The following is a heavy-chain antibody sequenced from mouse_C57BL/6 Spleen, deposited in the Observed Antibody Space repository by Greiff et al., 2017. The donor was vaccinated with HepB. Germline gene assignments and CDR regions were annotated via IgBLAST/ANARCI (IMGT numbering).Heavy chain of an antibody. CDR3: ARDLGRRSYYFDY. V-gene: IGHV14-2*01. CDR1: GFNIKDYY. J-gene: IGHJ2*01. D-gene: IGHD4-1*01. Sequence: EVQLQQSGAELVKPGASVKLSCTASGFNIKDYYMHWVKQRTEQGLEWIGRIDPEDGDTKYAPKFQGKATITAYTSSNTAVLGLSSLTSEDTAVYYCARDLGRRSYYFDYWGQGTTLTVSS. CDR2: IDPEDGDT.